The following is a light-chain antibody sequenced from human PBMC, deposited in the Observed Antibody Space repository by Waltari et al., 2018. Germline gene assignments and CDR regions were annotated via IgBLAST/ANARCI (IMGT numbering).Light chain of an antibody. V-gene: IGLV2-8*01. CDR3: ASYAGTSKLV. Sequence: QSALTQPPSAYGSPGQSVTISCTGTSSDIGGYNYVSWYQQHPGKAPKLMIYEVNKRPSGVPDRFSGFKSVNTASLTVSGLQAEDEADYYCASYAGTSKLVFGGGTKLTVV. CDR2: EVN. J-gene: IGLJ2*01. CDR1: SSDIGGYNY.